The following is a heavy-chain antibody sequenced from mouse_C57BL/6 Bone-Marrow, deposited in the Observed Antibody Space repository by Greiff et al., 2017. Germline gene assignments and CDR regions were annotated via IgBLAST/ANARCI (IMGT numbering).Heavy chain of an antibody. D-gene: IGHD1-1*01. CDR2: IYPRDGST. CDR3: ARHYGSSYWYFDV. Sequence: VQLQQSGPELVKPGASVKLSCKASGYTFTSYDINWVKQRPGQGLEWIGWIYPRDGSTTYNEKFKGKATLTVDTSSSTAYMELHSLTSEDSAVYFCARHYGSSYWYFDVWGTGTTVTVSS. J-gene: IGHJ1*03. V-gene: IGHV1-85*01. CDR1: GYTFTSYD.